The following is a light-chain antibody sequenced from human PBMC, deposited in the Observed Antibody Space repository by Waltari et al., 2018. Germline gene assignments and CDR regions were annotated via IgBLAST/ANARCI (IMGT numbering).Light chain of an antibody. CDR1: QSISSSP. Sequence: EIVSTQSPGTLSLSPGERATLSCRASQSISSSPLAWYQQKPGQAPRILIHGASIRTNVIPDGVSCSWSGTDFTLTISGLEPEDFAVYYCHQYGRSPPWTFAQGTKVEVK. J-gene: IGKJ1*01. V-gene: IGKV3-20*01. CDR2: GAS. CDR3: HQYGRSPPWT.